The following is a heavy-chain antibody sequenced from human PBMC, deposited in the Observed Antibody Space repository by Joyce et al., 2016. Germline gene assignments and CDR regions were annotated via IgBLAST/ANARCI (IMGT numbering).Heavy chain of an antibody. D-gene: IGHD3-16*01. J-gene: IGHJ4*02. CDR3: ARGDYPRYFDY. CDR2: ISTFNGYT. V-gene: IGHV1-18*01. CDR1: GYTFTTSS. Sequence: QIQLLQSGAEVKRHGASVRVSCLPSGYTFTTSSLTWVRQAPGQGLEWVGRISTFNGYTTYGQRLQGRVTMTTDTSTSTAFMELRSLTSDDTAVYYCARGDYPRYFDYWGQGTLVTVSS.